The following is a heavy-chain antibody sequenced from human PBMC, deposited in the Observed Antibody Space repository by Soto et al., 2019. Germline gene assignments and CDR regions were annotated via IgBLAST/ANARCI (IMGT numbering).Heavy chain of an antibody. J-gene: IGHJ4*02. CDR1: GGSIRSSNW. Sequence: QVQLQESGPGLVKPSGTLSLTCTVSGGSIRSSNWWSWVRQPLGKGLEWIGEIYHSGSTNYNPSLESRVTISVDKSKNQFSLKLSSLTAADTAVYYCAKDIYYFDYWGQGTLVTVSS. CDR3: AKDIYYFDY. CDR2: IYHSGST. V-gene: IGHV4-4*02. D-gene: IGHD2-21*01.